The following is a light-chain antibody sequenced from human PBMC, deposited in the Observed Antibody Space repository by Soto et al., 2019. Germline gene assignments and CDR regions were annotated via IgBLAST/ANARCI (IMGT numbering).Light chain of an antibody. CDR1: QSVSSN. Sequence: EIVTTQSPATLSVSPGERATLSCRTSQSVSSNFAWYQQKPGQAPRLVIYGASTRATGTPARFSGSGYGTEFTLTISSLQSEDFAVYYCQQYNNWPPITFGQGTRLEIK. V-gene: IGKV3D-15*01. CDR3: QQYNNWPPIT. J-gene: IGKJ5*01. CDR2: GAS.